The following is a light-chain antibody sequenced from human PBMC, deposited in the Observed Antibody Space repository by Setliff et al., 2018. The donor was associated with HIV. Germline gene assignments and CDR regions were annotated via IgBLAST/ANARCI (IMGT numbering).Light chain of an antibody. V-gene: IGLV1-47*01. J-gene: IGLJ1*01. CDR1: TSNIGSHS. CDR2: RNN. CDR3: ATWDDNLSGFV. Sequence: QSVLTQPPSASGTPGQRVTISCSGSTSNIGSHSVHWYQQVPGTAPKLLIFRNNQRPSGVPDRFAGSRSGTSASPDITGLRSEDEADYFCATWDDNLSGFVFGLGTKVTVL.